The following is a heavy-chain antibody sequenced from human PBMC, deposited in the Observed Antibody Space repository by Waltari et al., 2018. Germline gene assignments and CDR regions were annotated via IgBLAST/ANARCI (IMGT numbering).Heavy chain of an antibody. CDR1: GDSMSGNSW. Sequence: QLQLQESGPGLVKPSGTLSLTCVVSGDSMSGNSWWSWVRQSPDKGLEWIGQVHRSGRTNYNPSFASLVIVSLDTSMNQFSLRILSATAADTAVYYCARDLGRGLFLDSWGQGTLVTVSP. V-gene: IGHV4-4*02. CDR3: ARDLGRGLFLDS. D-gene: IGHD2-15*01. CDR2: VHRSGRT. J-gene: IGHJ4*02.